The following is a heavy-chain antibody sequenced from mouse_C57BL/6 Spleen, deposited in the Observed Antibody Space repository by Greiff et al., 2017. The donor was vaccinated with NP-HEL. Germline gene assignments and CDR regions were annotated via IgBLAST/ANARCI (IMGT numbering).Heavy chain of an antibody. Sequence: QVQLQQPGAELVRPGSSVKLSCKASGYTFTSYWMDWVKQRPGQGLEWIGNIYPSDSETHYTQKFKDKATLTVDKSSSTAYMQLSSLTSEDSAVYYCARGRTVYYFDYWGQGTTLTVSS. V-gene: IGHV1-61*01. CDR3: ARGRTVYYFDY. CDR2: IYPSDSET. CDR1: GYTFTSYW. J-gene: IGHJ2*01. D-gene: IGHD4-1*01.